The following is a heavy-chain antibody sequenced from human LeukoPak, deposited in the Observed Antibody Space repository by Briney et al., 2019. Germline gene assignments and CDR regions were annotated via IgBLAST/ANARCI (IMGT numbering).Heavy chain of an antibody. CDR1: GYTFTGYY. V-gene: IGHV1-2*02. J-gene: IGHJ4*02. D-gene: IGHD6-19*01. CDR2: INPNSGGT. Sequence: ASVKVSCKASGYTFTGYYMHWVRQAPGQGLEWMGWINPNSGGTNYAQKFQGRVTMTRDTSISTAYMELSRLRSDDTAVYYCATESIYSSGWRPAGPPDWGQGTLVTVSS. CDR3: ATESIYSSGWRPAGPPD.